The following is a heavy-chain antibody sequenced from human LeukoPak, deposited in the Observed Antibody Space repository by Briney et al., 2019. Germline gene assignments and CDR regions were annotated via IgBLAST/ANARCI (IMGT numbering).Heavy chain of an antibody. CDR1: GGSISSYY. CDR2: IYYSGST. J-gene: IGHJ4*02. D-gene: IGHD6-13*01. V-gene: IGHV4-59*01. Sequence: SETLCLTCTVSGGSISSYYWSWIRQPPGKGLEWIGYIYYSGSTNYNPSLKSRVTMSVDTSKNQFSLKLSAVTAADTAVYYCARATGTYSSSWYYWGQGTLVTVSS. CDR3: ARATGTYSSSWYY.